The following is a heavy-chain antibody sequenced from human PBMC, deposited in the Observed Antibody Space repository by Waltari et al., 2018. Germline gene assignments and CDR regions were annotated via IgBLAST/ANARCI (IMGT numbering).Heavy chain of an antibody. CDR3: ARGGELARNYYYYYMDV. CDR2: IIPIFGTA. J-gene: IGHJ6*03. D-gene: IGHD1-26*01. V-gene: IGHV1-69*13. Sequence: QVQLVQSGAEVKKPGSSVKVSCKASGGTFSSYAISWVRQAPGQGLEWMGGIIPIFGTANYAQKFQGRVTITADKSTSTAYMELSSLRSEDTAVYYCARGGELARNYYYYYMDVWGKGTTVTVSS. CDR1: GGTFSSYA.